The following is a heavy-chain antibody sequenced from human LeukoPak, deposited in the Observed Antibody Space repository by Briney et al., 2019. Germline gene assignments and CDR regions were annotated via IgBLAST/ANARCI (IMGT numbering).Heavy chain of an antibody. D-gene: IGHD2-15*01. J-gene: IGHJ5*02. Sequence: SETLSLTCTDSDGSINSYFWSWIRQPAGKGLEYIGRIYASGSTNYNPSLKSRVTMSVDTSKNQFSLKLTSVTAADTAVYYCARLLVVESRFDPWGQGTLVTVSS. V-gene: IGHV4-4*07. CDR2: IYASGST. CDR1: DGSINSYF. CDR3: ARLLVVESRFDP.